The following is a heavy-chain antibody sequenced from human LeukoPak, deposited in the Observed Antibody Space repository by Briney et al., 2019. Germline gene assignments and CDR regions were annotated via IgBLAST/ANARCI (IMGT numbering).Heavy chain of an antibody. CDR1: GFTFSSYS. J-gene: IGHJ3*02. V-gene: IGHV3-21*04. D-gene: IGHD1-1*01. CDR2: ISSSSSYI. Sequence: GVSLRLSCAASGFTFSSYSMNWLRQAPGKGLEWVSSISSSSSYIYYADSAKGRFTISRDNAQNALYLEMNSLRAEDTAVYYCAREKKTEWTTGAFDMWGQGTMVIVSS. CDR3: AREKKTEWTTGAFDM.